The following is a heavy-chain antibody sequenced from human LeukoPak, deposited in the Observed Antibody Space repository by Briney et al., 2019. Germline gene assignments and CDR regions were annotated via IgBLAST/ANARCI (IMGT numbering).Heavy chain of an antibody. J-gene: IGHJ4*02. V-gene: IGHV3-23*01. Sequence: GGSLRLSCAASGFTFSFNAINWVRRAPGEGLEWVSAISDTGGNTDYADSVRGRFTVSRDNSKNTLYLQMNSLRVEDTAVYYCARYFHDWGQGTLVTVSS. CDR2: ISDTGGNT. CDR3: ARYFHD. CDR1: GFTFSFNA.